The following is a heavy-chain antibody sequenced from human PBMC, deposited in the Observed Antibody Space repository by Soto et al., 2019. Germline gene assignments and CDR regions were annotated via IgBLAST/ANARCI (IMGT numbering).Heavy chain of an antibody. Sequence: ETLSLTCTVSGGSLSSSSYYWGWIRPPQGKGLEWIEIIYYSGSTYYYPSVNSRVTISVDTSKNQFALKLSSVTAADTAVYYCASFRYGGSTGHLGQGILVTLSS. D-gene: IGHD1-26*01. CDR1: GGSLSSSSYY. CDR2: IYYSGST. V-gene: IGHV4-39*01. J-gene: IGHJ1*01. CDR3: ASFRYGGSTGH.